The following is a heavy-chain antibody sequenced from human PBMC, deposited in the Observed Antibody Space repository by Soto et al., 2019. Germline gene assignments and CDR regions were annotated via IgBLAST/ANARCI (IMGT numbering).Heavy chain of an antibody. CDR1: GYSFTSNW. Sequence: GESLKISCEASGYSFTSNWIGWVRQMPGKGLEWMGIINPADSDIKYSPSFQGQVTISADKSISTVYLQWSSLQASDTAMYYCARHSREDKGWTIRRLDYWGQGTLVTVSS. D-gene: IGHD2-2*01. V-gene: IGHV5-51*01. J-gene: IGHJ4*02. CDR3: ARHSREDKGWTIRRLDY. CDR2: INPADSDI.